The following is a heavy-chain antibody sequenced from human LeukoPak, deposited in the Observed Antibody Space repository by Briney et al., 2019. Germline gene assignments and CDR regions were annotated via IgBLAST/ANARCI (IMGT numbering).Heavy chain of an antibody. Sequence: GGSLRLSCLTSGFTLSTNAMSWVRQAPGKGLEWVAFIWYDGSNKYYTDSVKGRFTISRDNSKNTLYLQMNSLRAEDTAVYYCAGDRATSYFDYWGQGALVTISS. CDR3: AGDRATSYFDY. D-gene: IGHD1-26*01. J-gene: IGHJ4*02. CDR2: IWYDGSNK. V-gene: IGHV3-33*08. CDR1: GFTLSTNA.